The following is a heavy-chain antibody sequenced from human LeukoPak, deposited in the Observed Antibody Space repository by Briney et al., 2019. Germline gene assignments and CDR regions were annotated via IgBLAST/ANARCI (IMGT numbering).Heavy chain of an antibody. D-gene: IGHD6-13*01. CDR1: GYTLTELS. J-gene: IGHJ4*02. Sequence: ASLKVSCKVSGYTLTELSMHWVRQAPGKGLEWMGGFDPEDGETIYAQKFQGRVTMTEDTSTDTAYMELSSLRSEDTAVYYCRIAAAGNIDYWGQGTLVTVSS. V-gene: IGHV1-24*01. CDR3: RIAAAGNIDY. CDR2: FDPEDGET.